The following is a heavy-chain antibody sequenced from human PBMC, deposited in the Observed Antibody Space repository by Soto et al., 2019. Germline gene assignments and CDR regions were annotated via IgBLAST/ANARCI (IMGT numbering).Heavy chain of an antibody. J-gene: IGHJ4*02. CDR2: ISTYSGNA. CDR3: AKRTSGTTWGESDY. D-gene: IGHD4-17*01. Sequence: QVHVVQSGAEVKKPGDSVKVSCKTSGYIFSDYGINWVRQAPGQGLEWMGWISTYSGNANLAQKFQGRVTMTTDTSTRKAYMELRSLRADDTAVYYCAKRTSGTTWGESDYWGQGTLVTVSS. CDR1: GYIFSDYG. V-gene: IGHV1-18*04.